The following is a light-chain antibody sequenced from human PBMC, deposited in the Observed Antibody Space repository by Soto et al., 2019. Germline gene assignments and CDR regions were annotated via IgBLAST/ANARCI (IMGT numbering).Light chain of an antibody. CDR1: QSFSNTY. J-gene: IGKJ2*01. CDR2: AAS. V-gene: IGKV3-20*01. Sequence: EIVLTQSPGTLSLSPGERATLSCRASQSFSNTYLGWYQQKPGQVPRLLIYAASSRATAIPDRFSGSGSGTDFTLTISRLEPEDFAVYYCQHYGSSPYTFGQGTKLEIK. CDR3: QHYGSSPYT.